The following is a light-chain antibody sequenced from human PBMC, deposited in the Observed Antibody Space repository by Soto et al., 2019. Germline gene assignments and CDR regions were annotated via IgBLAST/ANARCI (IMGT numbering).Light chain of an antibody. V-gene: IGKV1-5*03. CDR1: QTISSW. J-gene: IGKJ1*01. CDR2: KAS. Sequence: DIQMTQSPSTLSGSVGDRVTITCRASQTISSWLAWYQQKPGKAPKLLIYKASTLKSGVTSRFSGSGSWTEFTLTISSLQPDAFATYYCQHDNSYSSAFGQGTKVEL. CDR3: QHDNSYSSA.